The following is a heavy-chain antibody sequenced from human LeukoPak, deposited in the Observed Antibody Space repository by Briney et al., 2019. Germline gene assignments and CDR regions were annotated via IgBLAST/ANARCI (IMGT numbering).Heavy chain of an antibody. Sequence: ASVKVYCKASGYTFTSYDINWVRQATGQGLEWMGWMNPNSGNTGYAQKFQGRVTMTRNTSISTAYMELSSLKSEDTAVYYCARRIGIAVAPVPWGQGTLVTVSS. J-gene: IGHJ5*02. D-gene: IGHD6-19*01. V-gene: IGHV1-8*01. CDR3: ARRIGIAVAPVP. CDR1: GYTFTSYD. CDR2: MNPNSGNT.